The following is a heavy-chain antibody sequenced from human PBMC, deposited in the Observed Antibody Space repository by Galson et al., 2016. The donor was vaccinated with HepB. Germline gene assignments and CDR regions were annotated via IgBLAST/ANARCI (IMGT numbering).Heavy chain of an antibody. Sequence: SLRLSCAGSGFTLSSNSMNWVRRAPGTGLQWVAKISASGVTYHADSVWGRFTISRDDAKNSLDLEMNRLRDEDTAVYFCMRDIDWAFDSWGQGALVTVSS. D-gene: IGHD3-9*01. CDR3: MRDIDWAFDS. CDR1: GFTLSSNS. CDR2: ISASGVT. J-gene: IGHJ4*02. V-gene: IGHV3-48*02.